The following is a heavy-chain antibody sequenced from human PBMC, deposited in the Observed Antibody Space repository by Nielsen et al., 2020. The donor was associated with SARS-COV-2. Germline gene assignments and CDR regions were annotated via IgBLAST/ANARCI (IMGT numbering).Heavy chain of an antibody. CDR3: APSPGQDAFDI. D-gene: IGHD2-8*02. J-gene: IGHJ3*02. CDR2: ISSSSSYI. V-gene: IGHV3-21*01. Sequence: GESLKISCAASGFPLSSYEMNWVRQAPGKGLEWVSSISSSSSYIYCADSVKGRFTISRDNAKNSLYLQMNSLRAEDTAVYYCAPSPGQDAFDIWGQGTMVTVSS. CDR1: GFPLSSYE.